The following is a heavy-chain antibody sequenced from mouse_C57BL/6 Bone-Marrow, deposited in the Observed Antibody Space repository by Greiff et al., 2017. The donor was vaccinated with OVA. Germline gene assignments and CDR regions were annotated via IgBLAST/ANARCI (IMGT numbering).Heavy chain of an antibody. D-gene: IGHD1-1*01. J-gene: IGHJ4*01. V-gene: IGHV1-15*01. Sequence: VQLQQSGAELVRPGASVTLSCKASGYTFTDYEMHWVKQTPVHGLEWIGAIDPETGGTAYNQKFKGKAILTADKSSSTAYMELRSLTSEDSAVYYCTTTVVAPYAMDYWGQGTSVTVSS. CDR1: GYTFTDYE. CDR2: IDPETGGT. CDR3: TTTVVAPYAMDY.